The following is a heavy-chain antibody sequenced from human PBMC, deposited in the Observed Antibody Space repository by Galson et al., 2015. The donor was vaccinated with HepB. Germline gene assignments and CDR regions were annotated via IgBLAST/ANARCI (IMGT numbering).Heavy chain of an antibody. V-gene: IGHV2-26*01. CDR1: EFSVTNNRMG. Sequence: PALVKPTQTLTVTCTVSEFSVTNNRMGVGWIRQPPGKALEWLAHIFSDDEAAYSISPKTRLTVSMDTSKTQVVLSLTDVDPVDTATYFCARVQRRSSWYVPYYFDAWGQGTLVTVSS. CDR3: ARVQRRSSWYVPYYFDA. D-gene: IGHD6-13*01. CDR2: IFSDDEA. J-gene: IGHJ4*02.